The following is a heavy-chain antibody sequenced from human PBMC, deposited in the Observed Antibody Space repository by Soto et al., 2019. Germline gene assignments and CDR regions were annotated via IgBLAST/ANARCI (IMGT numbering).Heavy chain of an antibody. V-gene: IGHV3-23*01. D-gene: IGHD6-13*01. CDR3: ARRGPGTYFDY. J-gene: IGHJ4*02. CDR2: ISGSGGST. CDR1: GFTFSSYA. Sequence: GGSLRLSYAASGFTFSSYAMNWVLQAPGKGLEWVSVISGSGGSTYYADSVKGRFTISRDNSKNTLYLQMNSLRAEDTAVYYCARRGPGTYFDYWGQGTLVTVSS.